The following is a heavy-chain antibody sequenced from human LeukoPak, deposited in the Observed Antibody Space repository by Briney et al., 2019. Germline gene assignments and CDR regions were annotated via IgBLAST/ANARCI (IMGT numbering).Heavy chain of an antibody. CDR1: GFTVSSNF. CDR3: AREMVRGAEFDY. J-gene: IGHJ4*02. V-gene: IGHV3-21*01. D-gene: IGHD3-10*01. CDR2: ITSSSTYI. Sequence: GGSLRLSCAASGFTVSSNFMSWVRQAPGKGLEWVSSITSSSTYIYYADSVQGRFTISRDNAKNSLYLQMNSLRAEDTAVYYCAREMVRGAEFDYWGQGTLVTVSS.